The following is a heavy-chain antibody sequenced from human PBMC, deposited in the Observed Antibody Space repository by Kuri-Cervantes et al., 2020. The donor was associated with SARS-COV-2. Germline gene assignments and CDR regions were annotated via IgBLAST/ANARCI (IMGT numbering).Heavy chain of an antibody. CDR1: GGSISSYY. V-gene: IGHV4-59*08. Sequence: SETLSLTCTVSGGSISSYYWSWIRQPPGKGLEWIGYIYYSGSTNYNPSLKSRVTISVDTSKNQFSLKLSSVTAADTAVYYCARGQLLFDPWGQGTLVTVSS. D-gene: IGHD5-24*01. CDR2: IYYSGST. CDR3: ARGQLLFDP. J-gene: IGHJ5*02.